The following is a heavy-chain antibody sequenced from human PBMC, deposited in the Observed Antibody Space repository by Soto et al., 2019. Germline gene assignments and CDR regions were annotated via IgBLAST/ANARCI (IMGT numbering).Heavy chain of an antibody. V-gene: IGHV3-21*01. CDR2: ISSSSSYI. D-gene: IGHD5-18*01. CDR3: ARARSRDTAMATYSGDDY. Sequence: GGSLRLSCAASGFTFGSYWMSWVRQAPGKGLEWVSSISSSSSYIYYADSVKGRFTISRDNAKNSLYLQMNSLRAEDTAVYYCARARSRDTAMATYSGDDYWGQGTLVTVSS. CDR1: GFTFGSYW. J-gene: IGHJ4*02.